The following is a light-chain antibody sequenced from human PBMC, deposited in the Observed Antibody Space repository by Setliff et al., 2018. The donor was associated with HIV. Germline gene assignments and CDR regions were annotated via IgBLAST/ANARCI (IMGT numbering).Light chain of an antibody. CDR1: SSDVGGYNY. Sequence: QSALTQPASVSGSPGQSITISCTGTSSDVGGYNYVAWYQQHPGKAPKLIMFDVSNRPPGVSNRFSGSKSGNTASLTISGLQAEDEADYYCDSYTTRSPLGVFGRGTKVTVL. J-gene: IGLJ6*01. CDR3: DSYTTRSPLGV. V-gene: IGLV2-14*03. CDR2: DVS.